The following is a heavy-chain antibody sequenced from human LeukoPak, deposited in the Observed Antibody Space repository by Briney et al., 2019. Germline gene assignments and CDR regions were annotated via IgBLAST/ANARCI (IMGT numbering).Heavy chain of an antibody. CDR2: IKQDGSEI. V-gene: IGHV3-7*01. D-gene: IGHD1-14*01. CDR1: GFTFSNYW. Sequence: PGGSLRLSCAASGFTFSNYWMGWVRQAPGKGLEWVANIKQDGSEIYYGDSVKGRFTISRDNSKSTLYLQMNSLRAEDTAVYYCARDKGNHPYNWFDLWGQGTLVTVSS. J-gene: IGHJ5*02. CDR3: ARDKGNHPYNWFDL.